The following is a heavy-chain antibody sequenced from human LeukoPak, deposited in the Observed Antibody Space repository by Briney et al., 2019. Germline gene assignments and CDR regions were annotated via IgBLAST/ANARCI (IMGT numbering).Heavy chain of an antibody. J-gene: IGHJ4*02. D-gene: IGHD3/OR15-3a*01. CDR3: AKDSARWAGYYTSLDY. Sequence: GGSLRLSCAAYGFTFTNYGMSWVRQAPGKGLEWVSSISGSGERTYYADSVKGRFTISRDNSKNTLNLQMNSLRAEDTAVYYCAKDSARWAGYYTSLDYWGQGTLVTVSS. CDR1: GFTFTNYG. V-gene: IGHV3-23*01. CDR2: ISGSGERT.